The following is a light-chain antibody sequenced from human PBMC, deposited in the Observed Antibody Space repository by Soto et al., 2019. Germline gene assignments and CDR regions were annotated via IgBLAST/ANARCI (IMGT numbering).Light chain of an antibody. V-gene: IGKV3-20*01. J-gene: IGKJ1*01. Sequence: EIVLTQSPGTLSLSPGERATLSCRASQSVSSSYLAWYQQKPGQAPRLLMYGASSRATGIPDRFSGSGSGTDVTLTISRLEPEDFAVYYCQQSGSSPGTFGQGTKVEIK. CDR3: QQSGSSPGT. CDR1: QSVSSSY. CDR2: GAS.